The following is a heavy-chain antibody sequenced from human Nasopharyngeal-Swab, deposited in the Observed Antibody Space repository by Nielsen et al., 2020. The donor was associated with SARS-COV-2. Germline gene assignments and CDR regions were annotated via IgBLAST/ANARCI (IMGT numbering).Heavy chain of an antibody. J-gene: IGHJ6*02. D-gene: IGHD4-17*01. CDR2: ISSSSSSTI. CDR3: ARAGLRCPQYCYYGMDV. V-gene: IGHV3-48*04. Sequence: GESLKISCAASGFTFSSYSMNWVRQAPGKGLEWVSYISSSSSSTIYYADSVKGRFTISRDNAKNSLYLQMNSLRAEDTAVYYCARAGLRCPQYCYYGMDVWGQGTTVTVSS. CDR1: GFTFSSYS.